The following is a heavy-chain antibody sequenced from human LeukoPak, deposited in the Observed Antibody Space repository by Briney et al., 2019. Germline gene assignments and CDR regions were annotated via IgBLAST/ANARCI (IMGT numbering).Heavy chain of an antibody. CDR1: GGSISSSNW. Sequence: SETLSLTCAVSGGSISSSNWWSWVRQPPGKGLEWIGEIYHSGSTNYNPSLKSRVTISVDKSKNQFSLKLSSVTAADTAVYYCARVPGDSSGYYLGYYGMDVWGQGTTVTVSS. V-gene: IGHV4-4*02. D-gene: IGHD3-22*01. J-gene: IGHJ6*02. CDR2: IYHSGST. CDR3: ARVPGDSSGYYLGYYGMDV.